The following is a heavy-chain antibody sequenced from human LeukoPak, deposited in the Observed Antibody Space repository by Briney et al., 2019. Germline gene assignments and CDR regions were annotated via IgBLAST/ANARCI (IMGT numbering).Heavy chain of an antibody. V-gene: IGHV3-53*01. J-gene: IGHJ5*02. Sequence: GGSLRLSCAASGFTVSSNYMSWVRQAPGKGLEWVSVIYSTGTTFYADSVKGRFTISRDNSKNTLSLQMNSLRAEDTAVYYRARDNWFDAWGQGTLVTVSS. CDR3: ARDNWFDA. CDR2: IYSTGTT. CDR1: GFTVSSNY.